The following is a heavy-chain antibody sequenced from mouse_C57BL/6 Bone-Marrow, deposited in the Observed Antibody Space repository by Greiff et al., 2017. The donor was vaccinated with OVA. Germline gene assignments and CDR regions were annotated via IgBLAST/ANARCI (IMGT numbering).Heavy chain of an antibody. J-gene: IGHJ3*01. V-gene: IGHV14-4*01. CDR2: IDPENGDT. CDR3: TTPAYYSNYAY. CDR1: GFNIKDDY. D-gene: IGHD2-5*01. Sequence: EVQRVESGAELVRPGASVKLSCTASGFNIKDDYMHWVKQRPEQGLAWIGWIDPENGDTEYASKFQGKATITADTSSNTAYLQLSSLTSEDTAVYYCTTPAYYSNYAYWGQGTLVTVSA.